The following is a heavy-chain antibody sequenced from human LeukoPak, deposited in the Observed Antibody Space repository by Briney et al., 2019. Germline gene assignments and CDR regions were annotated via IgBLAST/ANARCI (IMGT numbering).Heavy chain of an antibody. CDR3: ARVTSCYAGSGYIDL. D-gene: IGHD2-2*01. Sequence: PGGSLRLSCAASGFTLSSFEMNWVRQAPGKGLDWISHISSSGSNTHYGDSVRGRFTVSRDNAKNSLYLQMNSLRDEDTAIYYCARVTSCYAGSGYIDLWGQGTPVTVSS. V-gene: IGHV3-48*03. J-gene: IGHJ5*02. CDR2: ISSSGSNT. CDR1: GFTLSSFE.